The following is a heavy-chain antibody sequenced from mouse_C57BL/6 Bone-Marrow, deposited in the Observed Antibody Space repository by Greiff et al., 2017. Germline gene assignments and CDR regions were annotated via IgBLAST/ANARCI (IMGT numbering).Heavy chain of an antibody. V-gene: IGHV1-82*01. CDR3: VSGVLRYYFDY. CDR2: IYPGDGDT. Sequence: QVQLQQSGPELVKPGASVKISCKASGYAFSSSWMNWVKQRPGQGLEWIGRIYPGDGDTNYNGKFKGKATLTADKSSSTAYMQLSSLTSEDSAVDFCVSGVLRYYFDYWGQGTTLTVSA. CDR1: GYAFSSSW. J-gene: IGHJ2*01. D-gene: IGHD1-1*01.